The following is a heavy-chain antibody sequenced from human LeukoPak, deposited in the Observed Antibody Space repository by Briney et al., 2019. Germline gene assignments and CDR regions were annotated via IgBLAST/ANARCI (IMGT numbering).Heavy chain of an antibody. J-gene: IGHJ6*03. CDR2: ISSSGSTI. CDR1: GFTFSSYE. Sequence: GGSLRLSCAASGFTFSSYEMNWVRQAPGKGLEWVSYISSSGSTIYYADSVKGRFTISRDNAKNSLYLQMNSLRAEDTAVYYCARVGTMVRGGKMYYMDVWGKGATVTISS. V-gene: IGHV3-48*03. D-gene: IGHD3-10*01. CDR3: ARVGTMVRGGKMYYMDV.